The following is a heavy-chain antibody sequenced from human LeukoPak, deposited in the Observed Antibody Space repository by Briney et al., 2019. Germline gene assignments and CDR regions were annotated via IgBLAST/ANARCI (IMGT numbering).Heavy chain of an antibody. Sequence: PGGSLRLSCAASGFTFSSYSMNWVRQAPGKGLEWVPSISSSSSYIYYADSVKGRFTISRDNAKNSLYLQMNSLRAEDTAVYYCARALGIMITFGGVIVKGSPDYWGQGTLVTVSS. V-gene: IGHV3-21*01. CDR1: GFTFSSYS. CDR3: ARALGIMITFGGVIVKGSPDY. CDR2: ISSSSSYI. J-gene: IGHJ4*02. D-gene: IGHD3-16*02.